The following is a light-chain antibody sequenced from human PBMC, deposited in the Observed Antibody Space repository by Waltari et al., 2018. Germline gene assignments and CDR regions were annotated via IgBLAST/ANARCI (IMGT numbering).Light chain of an antibody. CDR1: QGISSY. V-gene: IGKV1-9*01. CDR2: TAS. Sequence: DIQLTQSPSFLAASVGDRGTITCRASQGISSYLAWYQQKPGKAPKLLIYTASTLQSGVPSRFSGSGSGTEFTLTISSLQPEDFATYYCQHLNSYPVTFGQGTKLEIK. CDR3: QHLNSYPVT. J-gene: IGKJ2*01.